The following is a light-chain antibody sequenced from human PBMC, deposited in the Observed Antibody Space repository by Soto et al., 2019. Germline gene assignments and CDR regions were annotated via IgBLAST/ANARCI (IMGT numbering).Light chain of an antibody. CDR2: GAS. CDR1: QSVSSAY. Sequence: EIVLTQSPGTLSLSPGERATLSCRASQSVSSAYLAWYQQIPGQAPRLLIYGASSRATGIPDRFSGSGSGTDFPLTISGLEPEDFAVYYCQQSGNSLYTFGQGAKLEIK. V-gene: IGKV3-20*01. CDR3: QQSGNSLYT. J-gene: IGKJ2*01.